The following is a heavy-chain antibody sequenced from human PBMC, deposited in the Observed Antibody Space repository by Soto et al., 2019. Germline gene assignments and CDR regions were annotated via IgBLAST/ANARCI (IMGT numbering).Heavy chain of an antibody. D-gene: IGHD2-2*01. CDR2: ISSSSSYI. V-gene: IGHV3-21*01. Sequence: GESLKISCAASGFTFSSYSMNWVRQAPGKGLEWVSSISSSSSYIYYADSVKGRFTISRDNAKNSLYLQMNSLRAEDTAVYYCARDYVPAARVNWFDPWGQGTLVTVSS. CDR3: ARDYVPAARVNWFDP. CDR1: GFTFSSYS. J-gene: IGHJ5*02.